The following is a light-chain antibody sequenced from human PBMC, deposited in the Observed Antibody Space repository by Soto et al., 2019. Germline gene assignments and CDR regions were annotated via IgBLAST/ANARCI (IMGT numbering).Light chain of an antibody. CDR2: EVS. Sequence: QSVLTQTPSASGSRGQSVTISCTGSSSDLCSYDSVSWYQHHPGKAPRALIYEVSKRPSGVPDRFSGSKSGNTASLTISGLQAEDEAEYYCSSYTNINTRACVFGTGTKVTVL. J-gene: IGLJ1*01. CDR3: SSYTNINTRACV. V-gene: IGLV2-8*01. CDR1: SSDLCSYDS.